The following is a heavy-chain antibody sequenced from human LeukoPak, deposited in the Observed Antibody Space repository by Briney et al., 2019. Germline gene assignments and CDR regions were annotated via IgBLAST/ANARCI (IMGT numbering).Heavy chain of an antibody. Sequence: GGSLRLSCVASGFTFSSYWMHWVRQAPGKGLVWVSRINSDGSSTSYADSVKGRFTTSRDNAKNTLYLQMNSLRAEDTAVYYCASIAARLGGDYWGQGTLVTVSS. CDR2: INSDGSST. J-gene: IGHJ4*02. CDR1: GFTFSSYW. D-gene: IGHD6-6*01. V-gene: IGHV3-74*01. CDR3: ASIAARLGGDY.